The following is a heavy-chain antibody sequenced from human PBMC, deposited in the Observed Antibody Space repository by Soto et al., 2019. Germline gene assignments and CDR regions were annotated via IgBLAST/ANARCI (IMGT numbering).Heavy chain of an antibody. CDR3: ARGHGREGIAAAGTLDY. Sequence: QVQLQQWGAGLLKPSETLSLTCAVYGGSFSGYYWSWIRQPPGKGLEWIGEINHSGSTNYNPSLKSRVTISVDTSKNQFSLKLSSVTAADTAVYYCARGHGREGIAAAGTLDYWGQGTLVTVSS. CDR2: INHSGST. CDR1: GGSFSGYY. V-gene: IGHV4-34*01. D-gene: IGHD6-13*01. J-gene: IGHJ4*02.